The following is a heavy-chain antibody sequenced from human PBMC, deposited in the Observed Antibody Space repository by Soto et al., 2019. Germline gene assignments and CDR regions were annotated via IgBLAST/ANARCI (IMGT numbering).Heavy chain of an antibody. CDR2: IIHTGST. CDR1: SGSFSGYY. J-gene: IGHJ4*02. Sequence: SETLSLTCAVSSGSFSGYYWSWVRQFPGKGLEWIGEIIHTGSTNYNPSLKSRVTMSIDTSKKEISLKLSTVTAADTAVYYCASVGQPPSDYWGQGTLVTGSS. D-gene: IGHD2-2*01. CDR3: ASVGQPPSDY. V-gene: IGHV4-34*12.